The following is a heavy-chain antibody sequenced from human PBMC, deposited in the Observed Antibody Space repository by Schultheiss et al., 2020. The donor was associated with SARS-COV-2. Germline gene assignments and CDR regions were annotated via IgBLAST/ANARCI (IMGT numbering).Heavy chain of an antibody. CDR2: ISGSGGRT. CDR3: ARTNSGSWYQSGTDY. CDR1: GFTFSSYG. D-gene: IGHD6-13*01. Sequence: GGSLRLSCAASGFTFSSYGMHWVRQAPGKGLEWVSGISGSGGRTYFADSVRGRFTISRDNSKNTLYLQMNSLRAEDTAVYYCARTNSGSWYQSGTDYWGQGTLVTVSS. V-gene: IGHV3-23*01. J-gene: IGHJ4*02.